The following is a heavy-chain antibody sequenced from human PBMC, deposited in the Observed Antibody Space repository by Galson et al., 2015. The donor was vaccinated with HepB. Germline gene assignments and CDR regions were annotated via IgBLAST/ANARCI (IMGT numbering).Heavy chain of an antibody. CDR3: ARAGQLKRLTWFDPWGQGTLVTVSSGSASAPDVVVVPAAVYYYYYMDV. CDR1: GFTFSSYW. Sequence: SLRLSCAASGFTFSSYWMSWVRQAPGKGLEWVANIKQDGSEKYYVDSVKGRFTISRDNAKNSLYLQMNSLRAEDTAVYYCARAGQLKRLTWFDPWGQGTLVTVSSGSASAPDVVVVPAAVYYYYYMDVWGKGTTVTVSS. CDR2: IKQDGSEK. D-gene: IGHD2-2*01. J-gene: IGHJ6*03. V-gene: IGHV3-7*03.